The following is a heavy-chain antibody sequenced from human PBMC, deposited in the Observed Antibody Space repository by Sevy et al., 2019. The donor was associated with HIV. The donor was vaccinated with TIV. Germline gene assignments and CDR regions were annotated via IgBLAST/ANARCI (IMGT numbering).Heavy chain of an antibody. Sequence: SETLSLTCTVSGGSISSSSYYWGWIRQPPGKGLEWIGSIYYSGSTYYNPSLKSRVTISVDTSKNQFSLKLSSVTAADTAVYYCARHRPSIAALDYWGQGTLVTVSS. J-gene: IGHJ4*02. CDR1: GGSISSSSYY. CDR2: IYYSGST. D-gene: IGHD6-6*01. V-gene: IGHV4-39*01. CDR3: ARHRPSIAALDY.